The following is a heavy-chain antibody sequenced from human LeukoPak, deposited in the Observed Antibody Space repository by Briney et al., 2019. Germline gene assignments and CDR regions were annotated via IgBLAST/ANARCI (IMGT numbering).Heavy chain of an antibody. Sequence: GGSLRLSCAASGFTFSSYAMTWVRQAPGKGLEWVSTISGSGANTYYADSVKGRFTISRDDSKNTLSLQMNSLRVEDTALYYCAKYSDSTGAHYFDYWGQGTLVTVSS. D-gene: IGHD2/OR15-2a*01. J-gene: IGHJ4*02. CDR2: ISGSGANT. V-gene: IGHV3-23*01. CDR3: AKYSDSTGAHYFDY. CDR1: GFTFSSYA.